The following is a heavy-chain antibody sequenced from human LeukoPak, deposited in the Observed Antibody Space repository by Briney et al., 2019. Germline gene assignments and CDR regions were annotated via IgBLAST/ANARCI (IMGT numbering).Heavy chain of an antibody. V-gene: IGHV3-48*01. CDR3: ARDPGTSPQQL. J-gene: IGHJ4*02. CDR2: ISSSSSTI. Sequence: GGSLRLSRAASGFTFSSYSMNWVRQAPGKGLEWVSYISSSSSTIYYADSVKGRFTISRDNAKNSLYLQMNSLRAEDTAVYYCARDPGTSPQQLWGQGTLVTVSS. D-gene: IGHD6-13*01. CDR1: GFTFSSYS.